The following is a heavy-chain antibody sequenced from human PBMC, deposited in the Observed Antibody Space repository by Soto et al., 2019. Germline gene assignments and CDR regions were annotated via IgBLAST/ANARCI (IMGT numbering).Heavy chain of an antibody. CDR2: IYYSGST. V-gene: IGHV4-31*03. Sequence: PSETLSLTCTVSGGSISSGGYYWSWIRQHPGKGLEWIGYIYYSGSTYYNPSLKSRVTISVDTSKNQFSLKLSSVTAADTAVYYCARDKKYDFWSGYSYYYYGMDVWGQGTTVTVSS. CDR1: GGSISSGGYY. CDR3: ARDKKYDFWSGYSYYYYGMDV. J-gene: IGHJ6*02. D-gene: IGHD3-3*01.